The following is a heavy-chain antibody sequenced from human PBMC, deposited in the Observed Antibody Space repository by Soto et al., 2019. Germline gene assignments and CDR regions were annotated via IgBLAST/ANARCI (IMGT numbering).Heavy chain of an antibody. CDR2: ISSGGGST. CDR1: GFSFRNYA. Sequence: DEQLVESGGGSLQPGGSLRLSCAASGFSFRNYAMTWVRQSPGKGLEWVSLISSGGGSTNYADSVKGRFTISRDNSQNMLYLQMTGLRGEDTALYYCAKLKGGLGRFYGMDAWXXGTMVIVSS. J-gene: IGHJ6*04. D-gene: IGHD3-3*01. CDR3: AKLKGGLGRFYGMDA. V-gene: IGHV3-23*04.